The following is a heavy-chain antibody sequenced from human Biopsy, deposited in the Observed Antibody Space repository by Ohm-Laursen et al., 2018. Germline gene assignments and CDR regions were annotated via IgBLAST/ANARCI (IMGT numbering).Heavy chain of an antibody. D-gene: IGHD2-2*01. V-gene: IGHV1-46*01. CDR1: GNTFATYH. Sequence: ASVKVSCKTSGNTFATYHIHWVRQAPGQGLEWMGVSSPSGATTSFSQKFQGRITMTRDTSTGTVYMDLNSLGSEDTAVYYCARAGVGPDGTDSYYYGMDVWGPGTTVTVSS. CDR2: SSPSGATT. J-gene: IGHJ6*02. CDR3: ARAGVGPDGTDSYYYGMDV.